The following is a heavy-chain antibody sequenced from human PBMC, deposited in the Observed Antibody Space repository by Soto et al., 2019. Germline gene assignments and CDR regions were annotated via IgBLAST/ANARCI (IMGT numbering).Heavy chain of an antibody. D-gene: IGHD3-10*01. CDR3: ARRSGYYYYGMDV. J-gene: IGHJ6*02. V-gene: IGHV4-34*01. CDR2: INHSGST. CDR1: GGSFSGYY. Sequence: SETLSLTCAVSGGSFSGYYWSWIRQPPGKGLEWIGEINHSGSTNYNPSLKSRVTISVDTSKNQFSLKLSSVTAADTAVYYCARRSGYYYYGMDVWGQGTTVTVSS.